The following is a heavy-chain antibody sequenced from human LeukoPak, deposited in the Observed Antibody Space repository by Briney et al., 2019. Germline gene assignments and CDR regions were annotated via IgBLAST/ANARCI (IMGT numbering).Heavy chain of an antibody. V-gene: IGHV4-39*07. J-gene: IGHJ4*02. Sequence: SETLSLTCTVSGGSISNSPYYWGWIRQPPGKGLEWIASVYYTGSTFYNPSLKSRVTISVDKSKNQFSLKLSSVTAADTAVYYCARGHGGAAAFDYWGQGTLVTVSS. CDR2: VYYTGST. CDR3: ARGHGGAAAFDY. CDR1: GGSISNSPYY. D-gene: IGHD6-13*01.